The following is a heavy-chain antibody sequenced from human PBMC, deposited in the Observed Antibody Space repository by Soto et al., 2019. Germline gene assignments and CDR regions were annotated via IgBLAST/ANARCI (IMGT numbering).Heavy chain of an antibody. CDR3: ARSPPPVGRFDS. CDR2: INGGSGST. Sequence: QLVQSGAEVKKPGASVKVSCKASGYTFANYAMQWVRQAPGQRLEWMGWINGGSGSTRYSQNFQGRLTITRDSSANTVYMELSSLRSGDTSIYYCARSPPPVGRFDSWGQGTLVTVSS. V-gene: IGHV1-3*01. J-gene: IGHJ5*01. CDR1: GYTFANYA.